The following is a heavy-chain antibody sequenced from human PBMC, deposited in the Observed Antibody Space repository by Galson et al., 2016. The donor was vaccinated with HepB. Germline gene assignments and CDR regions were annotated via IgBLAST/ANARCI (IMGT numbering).Heavy chain of an antibody. CDR3: ARGRGSNWRDAFDI. V-gene: IGHV3-9*01. CDR1: GFTFDDYA. CDR2: TSWNSGSI. D-gene: IGHD6-13*01. J-gene: IGHJ3*02. Sequence: SLRLSCAASGFTFDDYAMHWVRQAPGKGLEWVSGTSWNSGSIGYADSVRGRFTISRDNDKNSLHLQMNILRAEDTALYYCARGRGSNWRDAFDIWGQGTMVTVPS.